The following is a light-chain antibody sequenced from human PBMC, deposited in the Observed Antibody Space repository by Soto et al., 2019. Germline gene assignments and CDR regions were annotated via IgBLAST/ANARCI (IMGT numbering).Light chain of an antibody. CDR3: SSYTRSSTLYVV. CDR2: DVS. CDR1: SSDVGGYNY. J-gene: IGLJ2*01. Sequence: QSALTQPASVSGSPGQSITISCTGSSSDVGGYNYVSWYQQHPGKAPKLMIYDVSNRPSGVSNRFSGSKSGNTASLTISGLQAEDEADCYCSSYTRSSTLYVVFAGGTKLTVL. V-gene: IGLV2-14*01.